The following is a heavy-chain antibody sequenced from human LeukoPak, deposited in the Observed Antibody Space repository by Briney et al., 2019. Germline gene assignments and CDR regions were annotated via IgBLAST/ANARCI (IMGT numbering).Heavy chain of an antibody. V-gene: IGHV3-7*01. D-gene: IGHD2-15*01. Sequence: HSGGSLTLSCAASGFTFSGFWMTWVRQARGRGLEWVANINQDGSGKYFVDSVKGRFTISRDNANNSLYLQMNSLRAEDTAVYYCAKGSHYKDVWGKGTTVTVSS. J-gene: IGHJ6*03. CDR2: INQDGSGK. CDR3: AKGSHYKDV. CDR1: GFTFSGFW.